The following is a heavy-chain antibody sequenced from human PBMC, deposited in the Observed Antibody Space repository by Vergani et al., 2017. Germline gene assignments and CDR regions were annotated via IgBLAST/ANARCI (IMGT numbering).Heavy chain of an antibody. Sequence: QVQLVESGGGVVQPGRSLRLSCAASGFTFSSYGMHWVRQAPGKGLEWVAVISYDGSNKYYADSVKGRFTISRDNSKNTLYLQMNSLRAEDTAVYYCAKYYSGWDLDYWGQGTLVTVSS. CDR1: GFTFSSYG. CDR2: ISYDGSNK. D-gene: IGHD6-19*01. V-gene: IGHV3-30*18. CDR3: AKYYSGWDLDY. J-gene: IGHJ4*02.